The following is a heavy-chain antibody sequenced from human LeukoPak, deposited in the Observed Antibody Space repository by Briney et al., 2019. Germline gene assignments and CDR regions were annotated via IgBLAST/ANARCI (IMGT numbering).Heavy chain of an antibody. CDR1: GHSINSYY. V-gene: IGHV4-59*12. CDR3: AREVAARADYFDY. Sequence: SETLSLTCTVSGHSINSYYWSWIRQPPGKGLEWIGYIYYSGSTTYNPSLKSRVTMSVDTSKNQFSLKLSSVTAADTAVYYCAREVAARADYFDYWGQGTLVTVSS. CDR2: IYYSGST. J-gene: IGHJ4*02. D-gene: IGHD6-6*01.